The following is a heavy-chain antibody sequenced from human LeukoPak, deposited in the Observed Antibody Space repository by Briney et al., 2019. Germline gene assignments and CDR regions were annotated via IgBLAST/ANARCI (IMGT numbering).Heavy chain of an antibody. CDR2: IYYSGST. D-gene: IGHD5-18*01. CDR1: GGSISSYY. J-gene: IGHJ5*02. CDR3: ARHTELWFEFDP. V-gene: IGHV4-59*08. Sequence: PSGTLSLTCTVSGGSISSYYWSWIRQPPGRGLEWIGYIYYSGSTNYNPSLKSRVTISVDTSKNQFSLKLSSVTAADTAVYYCARHTELWFEFDPWGQGTLVTVSS.